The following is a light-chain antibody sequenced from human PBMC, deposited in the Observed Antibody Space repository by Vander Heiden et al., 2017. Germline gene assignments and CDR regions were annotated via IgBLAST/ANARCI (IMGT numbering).Light chain of an antibody. CDR1: SSNLGSNY. Sequence: QSVLTQPPSASGTPGQRVTISCSGSSSNLGSNYVYWYPQLPGTAPKLLIYRKNQRPSGVPDRFAGSKSGTSASLAISGLRSEDEADYYCAAWDDSRSGRVFGGGTKLTVL. CDR2: RKN. CDR3: AAWDDSRSGRV. J-gene: IGLJ3*02. V-gene: IGLV1-47*01.